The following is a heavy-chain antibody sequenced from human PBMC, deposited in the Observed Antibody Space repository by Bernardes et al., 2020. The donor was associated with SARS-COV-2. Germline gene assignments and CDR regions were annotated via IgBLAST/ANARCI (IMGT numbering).Heavy chain of an antibody. D-gene: IGHD2-2*01. J-gene: IGHJ4*02. CDR2: ISGDGRTT. CDR1: GISFSSNW. CDR3: GSSSTTCCDY. V-gene: IGHV3-74*01. Sequence: VWSLILSCAASGISFSSNWMHWVRQAPGKGLVWVSRISGDGRTTSYADSVKGRFTISRDNVKNTVYLQMNSLRAEDTAVYYCGSSSTTCCDYWGQGTLVTVSS.